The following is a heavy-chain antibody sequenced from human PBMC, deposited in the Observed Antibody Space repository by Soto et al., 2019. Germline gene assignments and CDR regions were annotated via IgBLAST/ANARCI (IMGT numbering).Heavy chain of an antibody. CDR1: GFTSSSYE. CDR2: ISSSGSTI. Sequence: GGSLRLSCAASGFTSSSYEMNWVRQAPGKGLEWVSYISSSGSTIYYADSVKGRFTISRDNAKNSLYLQMNSLRAEDTAVYYCARDGEYYYYYGMDVWGQGTTVTVSS. V-gene: IGHV3-48*03. CDR3: ARDGEYYYYYGMDV. J-gene: IGHJ6*02. D-gene: IGHD7-27*01.